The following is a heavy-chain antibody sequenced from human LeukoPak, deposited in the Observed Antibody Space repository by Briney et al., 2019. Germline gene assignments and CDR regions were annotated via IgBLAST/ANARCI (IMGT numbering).Heavy chain of an antibody. D-gene: IGHD2-21*02. CDR2: IIPILGIA. Sequence: SVKVSCKASGGTFSSYAISWVRQAPGQGLEWMGRIIPILGIANYAQKFQGRVTITADKSTSTAYMELSSLRSEDTAVYYCARDPPYCGGDCYSSYEPDYWGQGTLVTISS. J-gene: IGHJ4*02. CDR3: ARDPPYCGGDCYSSYEPDY. V-gene: IGHV1-69*04. CDR1: GGTFSSYA.